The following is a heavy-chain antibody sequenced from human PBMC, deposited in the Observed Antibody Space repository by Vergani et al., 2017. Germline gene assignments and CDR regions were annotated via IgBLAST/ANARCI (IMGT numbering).Heavy chain of an antibody. J-gene: IGHJ4*02. D-gene: IGHD3-22*01. V-gene: IGHV3-30*01. CDR1: GFTFSSYA. CDR2: ISYDGSNK. CDR3: ARGSYYDSSGYYLSY. Sequence: VQLLESGGGVVQPGRSLRLSCAASGFTFSSYAMHWVRQAPGKGLEWVAVISYDGSNKYYADSVKGRFTISRDNSKNTLYLQMNSLRAEDTAVYYCARGSYYDSSGYYLSYWGQGTLVTVSS.